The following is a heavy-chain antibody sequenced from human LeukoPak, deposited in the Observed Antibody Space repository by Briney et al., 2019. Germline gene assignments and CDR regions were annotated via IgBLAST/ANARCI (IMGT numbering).Heavy chain of an antibody. D-gene: IGHD6-13*01. Sequence: PSETLSLTCAVYGGSFSGYYWSWIRQPPGKGLEWIGEINHSGSTNYNPSLKSRVTISVDTSKNQFSLKLSSVTAADTAVYYCARGRGGSSWYWGQGTLATVSS. V-gene: IGHV4-34*01. CDR3: ARGRGGSSWY. CDR2: INHSGST. J-gene: IGHJ4*02. CDR1: GGSFSGYY.